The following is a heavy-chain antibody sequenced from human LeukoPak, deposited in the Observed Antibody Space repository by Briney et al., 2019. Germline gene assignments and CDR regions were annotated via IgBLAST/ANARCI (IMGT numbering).Heavy chain of an antibody. CDR2: IYYSGST. D-gene: IGHD3-10*01. J-gene: IGHJ4*02. CDR1: GGSISSSSSY. CDR3: ARLSLLWFSIDY. Sequence: SETLSLTCSVSGGSISSSSSYWGWIRQPPGKGLEWIGSIYYSGSTYYNPSLKSRVTISVDTSKNQFSLKLSSVTAADTAVYYCARLSLLWFSIDYWGQGTLVTVSS. V-gene: IGHV4-39*01.